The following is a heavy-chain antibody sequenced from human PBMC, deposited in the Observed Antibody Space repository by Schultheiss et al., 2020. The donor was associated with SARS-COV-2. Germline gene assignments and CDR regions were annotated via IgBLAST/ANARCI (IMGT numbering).Heavy chain of an antibody. V-gene: IGHV3-15*01. J-gene: IGHJ6*02. Sequence: GGSLRLSCTASGFTFSSYSMNWVRQAPGKGLEWVGRIKSKTDGGTTDYAAPVKGRFTISRDDSKNTLYLQMNSLKTEDTAVYYCTTDRNSGMDVWGQGTTVTVSS. CDR1: GFTFSSYS. CDR3: TTDRNSGMDV. CDR2: IKSKTDGGTT.